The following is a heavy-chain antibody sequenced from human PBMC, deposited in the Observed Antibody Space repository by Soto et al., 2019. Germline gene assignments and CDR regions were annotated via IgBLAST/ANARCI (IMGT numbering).Heavy chain of an antibody. J-gene: IGHJ4*02. CDR2: INPGDGYT. D-gene: IGHD2-15*01. Sequence: GASVKVSCKTSGYTFSSFAIHWVRQAPGQGLEWMAWINPGDGYTRLLQKFQGRVTISRDTSATTAFMELNSLTSEDTAVYYCAVGGGGTRYRGQGTLVTVSS. CDR1: GYTFSSFA. V-gene: IGHV1-3*01. CDR3: AVGGGGTRY.